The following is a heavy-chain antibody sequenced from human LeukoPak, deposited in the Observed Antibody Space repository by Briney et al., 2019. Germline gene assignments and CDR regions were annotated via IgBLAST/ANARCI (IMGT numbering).Heavy chain of an antibody. CDR3: ATDIVVVPAAIDY. D-gene: IGHD2-2*02. V-gene: IGHV3-21*01. CDR1: GFTFSSYS. J-gene: IGHJ4*02. Sequence: PGGSLRLSCAASGFTFSSYSMNWVRQAPGKGLEWVSSISSSSRYIYYADSVKGRFTISRDNAKNSLYLQMNSLRAEDTAVYYCATDIVVVPAAIDYWGQGTLVTVSS. CDR2: ISSSSRYI.